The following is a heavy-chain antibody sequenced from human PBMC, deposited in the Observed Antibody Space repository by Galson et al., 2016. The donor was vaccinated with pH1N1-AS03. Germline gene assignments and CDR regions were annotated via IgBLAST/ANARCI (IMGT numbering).Heavy chain of an antibody. V-gene: IGHV3-53*01. CDR2: IYAGGGT. D-gene: IGHD2-15*01. J-gene: IGHJ4*02. CDR3: ARGRIYSMEGKFGFDY. Sequence: SLRLSCAASGFTVSTNYMTWVRQAPGKGLEWISVIYAGGGTHYADSVKGRFTISNDNYKNTVYLQMNSMRAEDTAIYYCARGRIYSMEGKFGFDYWGQGTLVTVSS. CDR1: GFTVSTNY.